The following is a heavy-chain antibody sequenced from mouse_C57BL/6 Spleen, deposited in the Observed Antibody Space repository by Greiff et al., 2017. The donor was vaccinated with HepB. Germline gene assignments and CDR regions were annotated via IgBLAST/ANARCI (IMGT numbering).Heavy chain of an antibody. D-gene: IGHD3-2*02. CDR2: INPSTGGT. CDR3: ARGGDSSGVYAMDY. Sequence: VQLKQSGPELVKPGASVKISCKASGYSFTGYYMNWVKQSPEKSLEWIGEINPSTGGTTYNQKFKAKATLTVDKSSSTAYMQLKSLTSEDSAVYYCARGGDSSGVYAMDYWGQGTSVTVSS. V-gene: IGHV1-42*01. J-gene: IGHJ4*01. CDR1: GYSFTGYY.